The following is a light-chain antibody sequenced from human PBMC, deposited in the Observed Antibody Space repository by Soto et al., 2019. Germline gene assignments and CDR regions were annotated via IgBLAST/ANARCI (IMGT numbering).Light chain of an antibody. CDR2: AAS. Sequence: QITQAPSFLSASVGDRVTITCRASQGISNYLAWYQRKPGKVPKLLIYAASILQSGVPSRFSGSGSGTAFTLTISSLQPEDAATYCCQKYNSAPRTFGGGTKVEIK. V-gene: IGKV1-27*01. J-gene: IGKJ4*01. CDR3: QKYNSAPRT. CDR1: QGISNY.